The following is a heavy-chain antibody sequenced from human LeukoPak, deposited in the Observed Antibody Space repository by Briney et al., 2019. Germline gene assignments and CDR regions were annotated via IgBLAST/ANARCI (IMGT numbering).Heavy chain of an antibody. CDR1: GGSISSYY. V-gene: IGHV4-59*01. CDR2: IYYSGST. Sequence: SETLSLTCTVSGGSISSYYLSWIRQPPGEGLEWIGYIYYSGSTNYNPSLKSRVTISADTCKNQFSLKLSSVTAADTAVYYCARDVGYYFDYWGQGTLVTVSS. J-gene: IGHJ4*02. CDR3: ARDVGYYFDY.